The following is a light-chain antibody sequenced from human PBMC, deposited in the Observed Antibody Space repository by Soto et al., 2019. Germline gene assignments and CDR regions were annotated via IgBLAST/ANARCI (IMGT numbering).Light chain of an antibody. CDR3: QQYDKYST. CDR2: DAS. CDR1: QSSCGY. J-gene: IGKJ1*01. V-gene: IGKV1-5*01. Sequence: QMTQSHSTLSASVGDTVTSTCWASQSSCGYLAWYQQKPGKAPNLLIYDASTLQGGVPSRFSGSGSGTEFTLTVTSLQPEDFATYFCQQYDKYSTFGHGTKV.